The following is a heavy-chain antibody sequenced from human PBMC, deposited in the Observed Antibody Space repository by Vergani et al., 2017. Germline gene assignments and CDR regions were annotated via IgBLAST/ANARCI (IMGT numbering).Heavy chain of an antibody. V-gene: IGHV1-2*02. Sequence: QVQLVQSGAEVKKPGASVKVSCKASGYTFTGYYMHWVRKAPGQGLEWMGWINPNSGGTNYAQKFQGRVTMTRDTSISTAYMELSRLRSDDTALYYCASDPPRERYQPNYYYMDVWGKGTTVTVSS. D-gene: IGHD2-2*01. CDR3: ASDPPRERYQPNYYYMDV. J-gene: IGHJ6*03. CDR2: INPNSGGT. CDR1: GYTFTGYY.